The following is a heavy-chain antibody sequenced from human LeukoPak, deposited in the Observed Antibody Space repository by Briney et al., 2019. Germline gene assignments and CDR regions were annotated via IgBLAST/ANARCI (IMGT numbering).Heavy chain of an antibody. CDR2: IYTSGST. V-gene: IGHV4-61*02. CDR1: GGSISSGSYY. Sequence: SETLSLTCTVSGGSISSGSYYWSWIRQPAGKGLEWIGRIYTSGSTNYNPSLKSRVTISVDTSKNQFSLKLSSVTAADTAVYYCAREDDYVWGSYRFGGFFDYWGQGTLVTVSS. D-gene: IGHD3-16*02. CDR3: AREDDYVWGSYRFGGFFDY. J-gene: IGHJ4*02.